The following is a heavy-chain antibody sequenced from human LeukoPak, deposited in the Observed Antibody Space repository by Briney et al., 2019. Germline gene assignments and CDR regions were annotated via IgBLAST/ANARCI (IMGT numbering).Heavy chain of an antibody. CDR3: ASAHYGASQGFANLNF. V-gene: IGHV3-7*01. CDR2: IKQDGSER. Sequence: GGSLRLSCAASGFTLSSYWMSWVRQAPGKGLEWVANIKQDGSERYYVDSVKGRFTIYRDNAKNSLYLQMNSLRAEDTAVYYCASAHYGASQGFANLNFWGQGTLVTVSS. D-gene: IGHD4-17*01. J-gene: IGHJ4*02. CDR1: GFTLSSYW.